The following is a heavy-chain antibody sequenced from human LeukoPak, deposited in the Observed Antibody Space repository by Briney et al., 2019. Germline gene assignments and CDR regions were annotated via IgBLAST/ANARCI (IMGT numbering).Heavy chain of an antibody. J-gene: IGHJ4*02. D-gene: IGHD2-15*01. CDR1: GFTFGDYS. CDR3: TRHWVVCSGGGCHTYYNDY. Sequence: GGSLRLSCTASGFTFGDYSMNWVRQAPGKGLEWIGFIRSKAYGGTTEYAASVKGRFTFSRDDSKSIAYLQMNSLKTEDTAVYYCTRHWVVCSGGGCHTYYNDYWGQGTLVTVSS. CDR2: IRSKAYGGTT. V-gene: IGHV3-49*04.